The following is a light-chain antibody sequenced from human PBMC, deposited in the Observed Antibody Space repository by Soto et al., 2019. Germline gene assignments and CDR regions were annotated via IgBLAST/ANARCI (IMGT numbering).Light chain of an antibody. Sequence: DIQMTQSPSSLSASVGDRVTITCRASQNIGPYLNWYQQKPGKAPNLLIHVASNLERGVPSRFGGGGSGTDFNLTISSLKPEDSASYYCQQSYNGRAFGQGTKVEI. V-gene: IGKV1-39*01. CDR3: QQSYNGRA. CDR2: VAS. J-gene: IGKJ1*01. CDR1: QNIGPY.